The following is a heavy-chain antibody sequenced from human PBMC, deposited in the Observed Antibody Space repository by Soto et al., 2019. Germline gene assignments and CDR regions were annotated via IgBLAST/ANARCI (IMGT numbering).Heavy chain of an antibody. V-gene: IGHV3-30*04. CDR1: GFTFSGYA. D-gene: IGHD6-6*01. CDR2: TSYDENFK. J-gene: IGHJ4*02. Sequence: QVQLVESGGGVVQPGRSLRLSCAASGFTFSGYAMHWVRQAPGKGLEWVAATSYDENFKYYADSVKGRFTISRDNSKNTLFLQMKSLRTEDTAMYYCARQGGSSGIWYFDYWGQGSLVTVSS. CDR3: ARQGGSSGIWYFDY.